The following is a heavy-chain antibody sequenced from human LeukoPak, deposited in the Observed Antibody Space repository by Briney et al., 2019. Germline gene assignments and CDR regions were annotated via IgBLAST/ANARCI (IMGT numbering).Heavy chain of an antibody. Sequence: GASVKVSCKTSGYTFIAYHIHWVRQAPGQGLEWMGWINPNTGGTNYAQKFQGRVTMTRDTSISTAYMDLTRLRYDDTAVYFCARAGVSAYNLLGSWGQGALVTVSS. V-gene: IGHV1-2*02. D-gene: IGHD5-24*01. CDR3: ARAGVSAYNLLGS. CDR2: INPNTGGT. J-gene: IGHJ5*02. CDR1: GYTFIAYH.